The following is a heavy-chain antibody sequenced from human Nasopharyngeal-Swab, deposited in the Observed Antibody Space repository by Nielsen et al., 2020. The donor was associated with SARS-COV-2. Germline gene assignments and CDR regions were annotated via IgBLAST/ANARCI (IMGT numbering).Heavy chain of an antibody. D-gene: IGHD4-23*01. Sequence: GGSLRLSCAASGYTFSSYAMHWVRQASGKGLEWVAVISYDGSNKYYADSVKGRFTISRDNSKNTLYLQMNSLRAEDTAVYYCARDESPRLRWLDYWGQGTLVTVSS. V-gene: IGHV3-30*04. CDR2: ISYDGSNK. CDR3: ARDESPRLRWLDY. CDR1: GYTFSSYA. J-gene: IGHJ4*02.